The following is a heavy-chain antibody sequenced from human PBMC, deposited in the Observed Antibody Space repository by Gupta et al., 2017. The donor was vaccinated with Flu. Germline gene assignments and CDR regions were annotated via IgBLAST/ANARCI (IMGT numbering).Heavy chain of an antibody. Sequence: EVQLVESGGGLVKPGGSIRLSCAASGFTFSNAWMSLVRQAPGNGLEWVGRIKSKTDGGTTDYAAPVKGRFTISRDDSKNTLYLQMNSLKTEDTAVYYCTTGGYCSSTSCYKFPGRWYPVDVWGQGTTVTVSS. CDR1: GFTFSNAW. CDR3: TTGGYCSSTSCYKFPGRWYPVDV. CDR2: IKSKTDGGTT. J-gene: IGHJ6*02. V-gene: IGHV3-15*01. D-gene: IGHD2-2*01.